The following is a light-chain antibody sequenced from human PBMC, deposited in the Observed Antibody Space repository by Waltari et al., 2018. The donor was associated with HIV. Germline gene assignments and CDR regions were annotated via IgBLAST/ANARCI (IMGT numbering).Light chain of an antibody. V-gene: IGKV1-12*01. Sequence: DIQMTQSPSSLSASIGDRVTLTCRASRGVATWVGWYQQRRGKAPKLLISDASKLQPGVPQRFNGGGSGTHFTLNITGLQADDFGTYFCQQGSSFPLTFGGGTRLDIK. CDR3: QQGSSFPLT. J-gene: IGKJ4*01. CDR1: RGVATW. CDR2: DAS.